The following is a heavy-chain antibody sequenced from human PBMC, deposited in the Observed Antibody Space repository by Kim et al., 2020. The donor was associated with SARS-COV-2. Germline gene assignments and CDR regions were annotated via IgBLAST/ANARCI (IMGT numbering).Heavy chain of an antibody. CDR2: IYYSGST. D-gene: IGHD6-19*01. V-gene: IGHV4-31*03. J-gene: IGHJ5*02. CDR1: GGSISSGGYY. CDR3: ARKQWLVRGSWFDP. Sequence: SETLSLTCTVSGGSISSGGYYWSWIRQHPGKGLEWIGYIYYSGSTYYNPSLKSRVTISVDTSKNQFSLKLSSVTAADTAVYYCARKQWLVRGSWFDPWGQGTLVTVSS.